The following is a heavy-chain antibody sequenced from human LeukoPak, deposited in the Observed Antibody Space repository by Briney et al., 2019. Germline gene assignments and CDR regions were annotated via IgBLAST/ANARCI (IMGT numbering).Heavy chain of an antibody. J-gene: IGHJ4*02. CDR3: AKDFSREGSGLYYFDY. Sequence: PGGSLRLSCAASGFNFVDYAMHWVRQVPGKGLEWVAVISYDGSNKYYADSVKGRFTISRDNSKNTLYLQMNSLRAEDTAVYYCAKDFSREGSGLYYFDYWGQGTLVTVSS. CDR2: ISYDGSNK. V-gene: IGHV3-30*04. CDR1: GFNFVDYA. D-gene: IGHD3-10*01.